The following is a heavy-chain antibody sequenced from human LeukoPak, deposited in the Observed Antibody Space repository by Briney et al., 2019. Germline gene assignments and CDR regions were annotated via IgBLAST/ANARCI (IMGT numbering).Heavy chain of an antibody. J-gene: IGHJ4*02. CDR1: GFTFSTYS. V-gene: IGHV3-21*01. CDR3: ARNDYASSSGYDF. CDR2: ISSGSDHI. Sequence: PGGSLRLSCAASGFTFSTYSMNWVRQAPGKGLEWVSSISSGSDHIYYADSVKGRFTISRDNAKNSLYLQMDSRRAEDTAVFFCARNDYASSSGYDFWGQGTLVTVSS. D-gene: IGHD6-6*01.